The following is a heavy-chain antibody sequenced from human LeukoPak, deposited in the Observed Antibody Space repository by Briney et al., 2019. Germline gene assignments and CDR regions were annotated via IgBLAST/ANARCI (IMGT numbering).Heavy chain of an antibody. Sequence: GESLKISFKGSGYSFTSYWIGWVRQMPGKGLEWMGIIYPGDSDTRYSPSFQGQVTISADKSISTAYLQWSSLKASDTAMYYCARTQTRTSHPNDYWGQGTLVTVSS. V-gene: IGHV5-51*01. CDR3: ARTQTRTSHPNDY. J-gene: IGHJ4*02. D-gene: IGHD3-16*01. CDR1: GYSFTSYW. CDR2: IYPGDSDT.